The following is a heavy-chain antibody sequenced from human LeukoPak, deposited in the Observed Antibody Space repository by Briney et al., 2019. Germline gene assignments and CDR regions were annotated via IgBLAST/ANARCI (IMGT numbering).Heavy chain of an antibody. J-gene: IGHJ6*03. V-gene: IGHV4-30-4*07. CDR2: IYYSGAT. D-gene: IGHD3-10*01. CDR3: ARESRRGSWGGSGSSQTFYYYYYMDV. CDR1: GGSITSGGYS. Sequence: SETLSLTCAVSGGSITSGGYSWNWIRQPPGKGLEWIGYIYYSGATYYNPSLKSRVTISVDTSKNQFSLKLSSVTAADTAVYYCARESRRGSWGGSGSSQTFYYYYYMDVWGKGTTVTISS.